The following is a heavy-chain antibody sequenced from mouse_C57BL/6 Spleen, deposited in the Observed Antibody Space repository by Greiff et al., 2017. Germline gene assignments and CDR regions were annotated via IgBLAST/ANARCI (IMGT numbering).Heavy chain of an antibody. CDR1: GFTFSDFY. Sequence: EVHLVESEGGLVQPGSSMKLSCTASGFTFSDFYMAWVRQVPEKGLEWVANINYDGSSTYYLDSLKSRFIISRDNATNILYLQMSSLNSEDTATYYCAGHLDYDYYDYWGQGTTLTVAS. V-gene: IGHV5-16*01. D-gene: IGHD2-4*01. J-gene: IGHJ2*01. CDR2: INYDGSST. CDR3: AGHLDYDYYDY.